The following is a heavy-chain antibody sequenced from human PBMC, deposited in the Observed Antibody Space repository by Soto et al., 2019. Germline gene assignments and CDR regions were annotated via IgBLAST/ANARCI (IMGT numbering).Heavy chain of an antibody. CDR3: VRSSGWLGDS. Sequence: EVQLVESGGGLVQPGGSLRLSCAASGFTFSGFWMNWVRQAPGKGLEWLAIIKQDGNEKHYVDSVNGRFTISRDNANNLLYLEMSNLGAEDRAMYYCVRSSGWLGDSWGQGTLVTVSP. V-gene: IGHV3-7*04. CDR2: IKQDGNEK. J-gene: IGHJ5*01. D-gene: IGHD5-12*01. CDR1: GFTFSGFW.